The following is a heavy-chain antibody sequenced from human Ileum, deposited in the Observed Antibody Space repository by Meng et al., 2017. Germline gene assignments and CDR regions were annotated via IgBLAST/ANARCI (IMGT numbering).Heavy chain of an antibody. D-gene: IGHD3-22*01. J-gene: IGHJ4*02. CDR3: ATSNDRDVYYLGY. CDR2: IFQSGRT. Sequence: QGRLEDSGPRLVKPSGTLSLTCAVSGTWWSWVRQPPGKGLEWIGEIFQSGRTNYNPSLKSRVTISIDKSKSQISLQLSAVTAADTAVYSCATSNDRDVYYLGYWGQGTLVTVSS. CDR1: GTW. V-gene: IGHV4-4*02.